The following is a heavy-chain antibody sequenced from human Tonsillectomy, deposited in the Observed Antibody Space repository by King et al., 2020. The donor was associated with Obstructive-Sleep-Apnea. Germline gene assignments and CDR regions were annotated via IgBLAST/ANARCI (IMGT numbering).Heavy chain of an antibody. J-gene: IGHJ5*02. CDR2: IYYSGST. CDR3: ARDRVVGSGRLNWFDP. V-gene: IGHV4-39*07. D-gene: IGHD3-10*01. CDR1: GGSISSSSYY. Sequence: QLQESGPGLVKPSETLSLTCTVSGGSISSSSYYWGWIRQPPGKGLEWIGSIYYSGSTYYNPSLKSRVTISVDTSKNQFSLKLSSVTAADTAVYYCARDRVVGSGRLNWFDPWGQGTLVTVSS.